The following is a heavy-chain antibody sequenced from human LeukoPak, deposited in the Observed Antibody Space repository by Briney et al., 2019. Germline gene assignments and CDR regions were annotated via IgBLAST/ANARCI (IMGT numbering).Heavy chain of an antibody. V-gene: IGHV1-18*01. J-gene: IGHJ4*02. CDR3: ARATYYYDSSGPENFDY. Sequence: ASVKVSCKASGYTFTSYDINWVRQAPGQGLEWMGWISAYNGNTNYAQKLQGRVTMTTDTSTSTAYMELRSLRSDDTAVYYCARATYYYDSSGPENFDYWGQGTLVTVSS. D-gene: IGHD3-22*01. CDR2: ISAYNGNT. CDR1: GYTFTSYD.